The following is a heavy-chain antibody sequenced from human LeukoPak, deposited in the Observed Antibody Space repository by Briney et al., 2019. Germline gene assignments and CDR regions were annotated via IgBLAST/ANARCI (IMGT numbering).Heavy chain of an antibody. CDR3: ARVQIAAAGASDY. J-gene: IGHJ4*02. V-gene: IGHV3-11*06. D-gene: IGHD6-13*01. CDR2: ISSSSSSYT. Sequence: NTGGSLRLSCAASGFTFSDYYMSWIRQAPGKGLEWVSYISSSSSSYTNYANSVKGRFTISRDNAKNSLYLQMNSLRAEDTAVYYCARVQIAAAGASDYWGQGTLVTVSS. CDR1: GFTFSDYY.